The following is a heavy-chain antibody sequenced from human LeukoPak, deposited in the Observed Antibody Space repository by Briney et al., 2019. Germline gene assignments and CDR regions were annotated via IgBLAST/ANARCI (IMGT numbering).Heavy chain of an antibody. CDR1: GGSISSSSYY. J-gene: IGHJ4*02. V-gene: IGHV4-39*07. D-gene: IGHD2-15*01. CDR2: IYYSGST. Sequence: SETLSLSCTVSGGSISSSSYYWGWIRQPPGKGLEWIGSIYYSGSTYYNPSLKSRVTISVDTSKNQFSLKLSSVTAADTAVYYCARVKRRWDYWGQGPLVTVSS. CDR3: ARVKRRWDY.